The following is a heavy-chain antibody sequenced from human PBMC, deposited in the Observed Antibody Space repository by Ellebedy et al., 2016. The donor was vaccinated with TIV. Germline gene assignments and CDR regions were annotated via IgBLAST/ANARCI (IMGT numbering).Heavy chain of an antibody. CDR1: GFTFTTYA. D-gene: IGHD2-2*01. J-gene: IGHJ5*02. V-gene: IGHV3-23*01. Sequence: GGSLRLXCAASGFTFTTYAMGWVRQAPGKGLDWVSAISADGVTTFYADSVTGRFTISRDNSKNTLFLQMNSLRAEDTAMYYCAKIGPRDCTSTSCWFDPWGQGTLVTVSS. CDR2: ISADGVTT. CDR3: AKIGPRDCTSTSCWFDP.